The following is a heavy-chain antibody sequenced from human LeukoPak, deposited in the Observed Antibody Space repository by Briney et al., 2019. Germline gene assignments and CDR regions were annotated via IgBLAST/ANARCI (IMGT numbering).Heavy chain of an antibody. CDR2: INHSGST. D-gene: IGHD6-19*01. Sequence: SETLSLTCAVYGGSFSGYYWSWIRQPPGKGLEWIGEINHSGSTNYNPSLKSRVTISVDTSKNQFSLKLSSVTAADTAVYYCARGPSYSSGWYRMWGQGTLVTVSS. CDR1: GGSFSGYY. V-gene: IGHV4-34*01. CDR3: ARGPSYSSGWYRM. J-gene: IGHJ4*02.